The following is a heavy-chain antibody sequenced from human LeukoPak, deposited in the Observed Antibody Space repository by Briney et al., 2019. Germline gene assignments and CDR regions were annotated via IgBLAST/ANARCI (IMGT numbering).Heavy chain of an antibody. CDR2: ISAYNGNT. D-gene: IGHD6-13*01. CDR3: ARGALSSSWYYYYYMDV. CDR1: GYTFTSYG. V-gene: IGHV1-18*01. Sequence: ASVKVSCKASGYTFTSYGISWVRQAPGQGLEWMGWISAYNGNTNYAQKLQGRVTMTTDTSTSTAYMELRSLRSDDTAVYYCARGALSSSWYYYYYMDVWGKGTTVTISS. J-gene: IGHJ6*03.